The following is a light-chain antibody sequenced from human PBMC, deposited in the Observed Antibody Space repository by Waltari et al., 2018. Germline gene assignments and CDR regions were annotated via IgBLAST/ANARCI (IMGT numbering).Light chain of an antibody. Sequence: NFLLTQPHSVSESPGMTVTITCTRSRGSIASNYVQWYPRRPGSAPTCVIYEDKYRPSGVPDRFSGSIDSSSKSASLTIAGLKTEDEADYYCQSYERVFGGGTKLTVL. V-gene: IGLV6-57*03. CDR1: RGSIASNY. CDR2: EDK. J-gene: IGLJ2*01. CDR3: QSYERV.